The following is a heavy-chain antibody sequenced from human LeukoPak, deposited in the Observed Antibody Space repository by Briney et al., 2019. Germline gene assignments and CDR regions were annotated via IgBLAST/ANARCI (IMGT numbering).Heavy chain of an antibody. CDR3: ARSYGMDV. Sequence: GGALRLSCAASGFTFSTYLMHWVRQAPGKGPVWVSRINSDGSSTTYADSVKGRFTISRDNAKSTLYLQMNSLRAEDTAVYYCARSYGMDVWGQGTTVTVSS. J-gene: IGHJ6*01. CDR1: GFTFSTYL. CDR2: INSDGSST. V-gene: IGHV3-74*01.